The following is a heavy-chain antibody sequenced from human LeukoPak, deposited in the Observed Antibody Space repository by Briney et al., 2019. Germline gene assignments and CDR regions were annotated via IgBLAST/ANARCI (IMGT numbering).Heavy chain of an antibody. CDR2: INPGGGST. Sequence: VASVTVSCKASGYTLTDHDIHWVRQAPGQRLEWMGWINPGGGSTKYSQKFQDRVTITRDTSANTAYMEMSSLTPEDTAVYYCARYHYYDSSGYFDYWGQGTLVTVSS. D-gene: IGHD3-22*01. J-gene: IGHJ4*02. V-gene: IGHV1-3*01. CDR3: ARYHYYDSSGYFDY. CDR1: GYTLTDHD.